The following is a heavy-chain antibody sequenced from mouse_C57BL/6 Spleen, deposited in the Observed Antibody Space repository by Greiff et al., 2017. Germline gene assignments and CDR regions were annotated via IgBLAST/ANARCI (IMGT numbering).Heavy chain of an antibody. J-gene: IGHJ4*01. D-gene: IGHD2-3*01. CDR2: INYDGSST. Sequence: DVMLVESEGGLVQPGSSMKLSCTASGFTFSDYYMAWVRQVPEKGLEWVANINYDGSSTYYLDSLKSRFIISRDNAKNILYLQMSSLKSEDTATYYCARDHDDGYYLDYWGQGTSVTVSS. CDR1: GFTFSDYY. V-gene: IGHV5-16*01. CDR3: ARDHDDGYYLDY.